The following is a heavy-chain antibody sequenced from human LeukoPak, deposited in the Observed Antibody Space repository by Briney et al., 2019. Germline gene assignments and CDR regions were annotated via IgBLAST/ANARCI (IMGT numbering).Heavy chain of an antibody. CDR3: AKDVGSSSSRNFDY. CDR1: GFTFSSYA. J-gene: IGHJ4*02. D-gene: IGHD6-6*01. Sequence: GGSLRLSCAASGFTFSSYAMSWVRQAPGKGLEWLSGISGSGGSTYYADSVKGRFTISRDNSENTLYLQMNSLRAEDTAVYYCAKDVGSSSSRNFDYWGQGTLVTVSS. V-gene: IGHV3-23*01. CDR2: ISGSGGST.